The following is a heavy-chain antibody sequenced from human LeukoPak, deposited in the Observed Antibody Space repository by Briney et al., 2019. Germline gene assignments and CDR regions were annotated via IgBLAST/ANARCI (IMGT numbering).Heavy chain of an antibody. V-gene: IGHV4-38-2*02. CDR3: ARLSAYYYDSSGSPLAWFDP. Sequence: SETLSLTCTVSGYSISNGYYWGWIRQPPGKGLEWIGSIYHSGSTYYNPSLKSRVTISVDTSKNQFSLKLSSVTAADTAVYYCARLSAYYYDSSGSPLAWFDPWGQGTLVTVSS. CDR2: IYHSGST. CDR1: GYSISNGYY. J-gene: IGHJ5*02. D-gene: IGHD3-22*01.